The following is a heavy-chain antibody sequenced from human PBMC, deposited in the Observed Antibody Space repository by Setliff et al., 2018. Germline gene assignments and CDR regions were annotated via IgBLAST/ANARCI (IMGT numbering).Heavy chain of an antibody. D-gene: IGHD3-22*01. Sequence: PGGSLRLSCVVSGFSFSRHWMSWVRQAPGKGLEWVADIKQDGRTKYYLDSVKGRFTISRDNAKRSLSLQMNGLRADDTGVYYCVRDDADNYDAFDNWGQGTLVTVSS. V-gene: IGHV3-7*01. CDR2: IKQDGRTK. CDR3: VRDDADNYDAFDN. J-gene: IGHJ3*02. CDR1: GFSFSRHW.